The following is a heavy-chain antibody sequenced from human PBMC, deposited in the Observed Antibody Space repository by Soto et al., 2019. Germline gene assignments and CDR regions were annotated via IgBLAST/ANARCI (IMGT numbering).Heavy chain of an antibody. CDR2: IYHSGST. CDR1: GGSISSSNW. CDR3: ARAWSGYYPMDV. Sequence: SDTLSLTCSVSGGSISSSNWWSWVLQPPGKGLEWIGEIYHSGSTNYNPSLKSRVTISVDKSKNQFSLKLSSVTAADTAVYYCARAWSGYYPMDVWGQGTTVTVSS. V-gene: IGHV4-4*02. J-gene: IGHJ6*02. D-gene: IGHD3-3*01.